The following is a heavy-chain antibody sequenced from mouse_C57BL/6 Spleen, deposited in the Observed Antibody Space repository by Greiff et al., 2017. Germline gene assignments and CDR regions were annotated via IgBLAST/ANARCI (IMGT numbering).Heavy chain of an antibody. CDR1: GYSFTGYY. CDR2: INPSTGGT. D-gene: IGHD1-1*01. CDR3: ARPDYGSSYEEYAMDY. J-gene: IGHJ4*01. Sequence: EVQLQQSGPELVKPGASVKISCKASGYSFTGYYMNWVKQSPEKSLEWIGEINPSTGGTTYNQKFKAKATLTVDKSSSTAYMQLKSLTSEDSAVYYCARPDYGSSYEEYAMDYWGQGTSVTVSS. V-gene: IGHV1-42*01.